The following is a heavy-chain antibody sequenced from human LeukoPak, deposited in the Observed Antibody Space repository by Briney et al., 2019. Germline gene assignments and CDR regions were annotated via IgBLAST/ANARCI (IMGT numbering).Heavy chain of an antibody. CDR1: GFTFSSYA. CDR2: INGGGYNT. D-gene: IGHD5-24*01. J-gene: IGHJ4*02. CDR3: AKGRDGYIVLDC. V-gene: IGHV3-23*01. Sequence: GGSLRLSCAASGFTFSSYAMTWVRQAPGKGLEWVSAINGGGYNTYYADSEKGRFTISRDNSENTLYLQMNSLRAEDTAVYYCAKGRDGYIVLDCWGQGTLVTVSS.